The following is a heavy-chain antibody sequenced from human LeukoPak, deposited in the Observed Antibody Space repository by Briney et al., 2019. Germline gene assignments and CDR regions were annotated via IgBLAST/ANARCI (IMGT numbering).Heavy chain of an antibody. Sequence: GRSLRLSCAASGFTFNNYGMHWVRQAPSKGLEWVAAIWYDGSNKYYADSVKGRFTISRDNSKNTLYLQMNSLRAEDTALYYCARGQEYYYDSSAYSKFDYWGQGTLVTVSS. J-gene: IGHJ4*02. CDR2: IWYDGSNK. CDR3: ARGQEYYYDSSAYSKFDY. V-gene: IGHV3-33*01. D-gene: IGHD3-22*01. CDR1: GFTFNNYG.